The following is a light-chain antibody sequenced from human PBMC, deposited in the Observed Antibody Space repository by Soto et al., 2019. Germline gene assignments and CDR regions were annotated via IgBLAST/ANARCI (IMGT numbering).Light chain of an antibody. V-gene: IGKV1-5*03. CDR3: QQYNAYPWT. Sequence: DIQMTQSPATLSASLGDRVTITCRASQSISSWLAWYQQKPGKAPKLLIYKASTLESGVPSNFRGSGSGTEFTLTISSLQPEDFETYYCQQYNAYPWTFGQGTKVDIK. J-gene: IGKJ1*01. CDR1: QSISSW. CDR2: KAS.